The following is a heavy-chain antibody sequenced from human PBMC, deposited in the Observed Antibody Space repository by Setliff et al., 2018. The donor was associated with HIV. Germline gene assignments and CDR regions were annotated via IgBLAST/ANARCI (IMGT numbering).Heavy chain of an antibody. CDR1: GFTFSSYA. V-gene: IGHV3-30*04. CDR2: ISYDGSNK. Sequence: PGGSLRLSCAASGFTFSSYAIHWVRQAPGKGLEWVALISYDGSNKYYADSVKGRFTISRDNAKNSLYLQMNSLRAEDTAVYYCAGASYYYDSSGWVDYWGQGTLVTVSS. D-gene: IGHD3-22*01. J-gene: IGHJ4*02. CDR3: AGASYYYDSSGWVDY.